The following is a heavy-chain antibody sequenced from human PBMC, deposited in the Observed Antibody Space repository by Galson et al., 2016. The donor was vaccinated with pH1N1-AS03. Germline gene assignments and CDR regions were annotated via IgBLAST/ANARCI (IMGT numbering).Heavy chain of an antibody. CDR2: ISWNSGAI. D-gene: IGHD2-15*01. CDR1: GFTLGDSA. V-gene: IGHV3-9*01. Sequence: SLRLSCAASGFTLGDSAMHWVRQGPGEGLEWVSGISWNSGAIAYADSVKGRFTVSRDNAKNFLYLQMNSLKPGDTALYYCVKDRLSGGADVWGQGTTVTVSS. CDR3: VKDRLSGGADV. J-gene: IGHJ6*02.